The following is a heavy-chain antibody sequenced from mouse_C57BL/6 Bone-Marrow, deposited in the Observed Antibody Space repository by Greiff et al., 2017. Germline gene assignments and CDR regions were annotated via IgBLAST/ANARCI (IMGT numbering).Heavy chain of an antibody. CDR1: GFSLSTFGMG. CDR3: ARVDGSSPGWFAY. CDR2: IWWDDDK. V-gene: IGHV8-8*01. D-gene: IGHD1-1*01. Sequence: QVTLKVSGPGILQPSQTLSLTCSFSGFSLSTFGMGVGWIRPPSGKGLEWLAHIWWDDDKYYNPALKSRPTISKDTSKNQVFLKIANVDTAETATYVCARVDGSSPGWFAYWGQGTLVTVAA. J-gene: IGHJ3*01.